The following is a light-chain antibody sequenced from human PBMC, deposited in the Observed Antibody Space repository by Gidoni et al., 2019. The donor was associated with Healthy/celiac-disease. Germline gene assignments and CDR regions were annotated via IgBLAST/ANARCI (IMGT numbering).Light chain of an antibody. CDR3: QVWDSGTDHYV. J-gene: IGLJ1*01. V-gene: IGLV3-21*02. CDR2: YDR. CDR1: NIGSKS. Sequence: SYLLTQPPSVSVAPGQTARITCGGKNIGSKSVNWYQQKPGQAPVLVVYYDRDRPSGIPERVSGSNYGNTATLTITRVDAGDGADYYCQVWDSGTDHYVFGTGTRVTVL.